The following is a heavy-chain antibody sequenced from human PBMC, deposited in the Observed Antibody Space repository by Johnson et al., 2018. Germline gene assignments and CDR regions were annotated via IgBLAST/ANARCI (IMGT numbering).Heavy chain of an antibody. CDR2: ISGSGGST. Sequence: VQLVQSGGGLVQXGGSXRLXCAASGFTFSSYAMSWVRQAPGKGLEWVSAISGSGGSTYYADSVKGRFTISSDNSKNTLYVQMNSRRAEDTAVYYCAKSRHGYSNDAFDIWGQGTMVTVSS. CDR1: GFTFSSYA. J-gene: IGHJ3*02. CDR3: AKSRHGYSNDAFDI. D-gene: IGHD5-24*01. V-gene: IGHV3-23*04.